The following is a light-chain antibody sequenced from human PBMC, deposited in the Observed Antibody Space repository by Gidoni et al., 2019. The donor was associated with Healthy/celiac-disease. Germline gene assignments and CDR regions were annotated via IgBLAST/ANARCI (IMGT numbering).Light chain of an antibody. Sequence: IQMTQSPSTLSASVGDRVTITCRASQSMSSWLAWYQQKPGKAPKLLIYKASSLESGVPSRFSGSGSGTEFTLTISSLQPDDFATYYCQQYNSYSRTFGQGTKVEIK. CDR3: QQYNSYSRT. V-gene: IGKV1-5*03. CDR1: QSMSSW. J-gene: IGKJ1*01. CDR2: KAS.